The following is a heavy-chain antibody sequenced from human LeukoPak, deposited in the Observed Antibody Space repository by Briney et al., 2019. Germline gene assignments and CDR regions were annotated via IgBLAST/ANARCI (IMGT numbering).Heavy chain of an antibody. CDR3: ASSVDTAMGNYFDY. D-gene: IGHD5-18*01. CDR2: IIPIFGTA. J-gene: IGHJ4*02. Sequence: ASVKVSCKASGGTFSSYAISWVRQAPGQGLEWMGGIIPIFGTANYAQKFQGRVTITTDESTSTAYMELSSLRSEDTAVYYCASSVDTAMGNYFDYWGQGTLVTVSS. CDR1: GGTFSSYA. V-gene: IGHV1-69*05.